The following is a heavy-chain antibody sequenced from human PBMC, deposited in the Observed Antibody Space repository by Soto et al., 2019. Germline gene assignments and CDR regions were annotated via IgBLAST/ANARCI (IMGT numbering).Heavy chain of an antibody. D-gene: IGHD4-17*01. J-gene: IGHJ3*02. V-gene: IGHV3-23*01. CDR1: GFTFNNYG. Sequence: EAQLLASGGGLVQSGGSLRLSCVASGFTFNNYGMSWVRQAPGKGLEWVSSISGSGDTTYYAASVKGRFTISRDNSKDMLYVYMNSLRAEDTAVYYCARDPVRGLGIAFDIWGRGTVLTVSS. CDR3: ARDPVRGLGIAFDI. CDR2: ISGSGDTT.